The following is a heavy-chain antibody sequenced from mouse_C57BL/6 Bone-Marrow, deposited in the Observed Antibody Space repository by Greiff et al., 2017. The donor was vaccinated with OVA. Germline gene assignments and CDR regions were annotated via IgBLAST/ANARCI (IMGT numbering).Heavy chain of an antibody. CDR3: AKHERSHYGSSAWFAY. V-gene: IGHV2-9*01. D-gene: IGHD1-1*01. Sequence: VQLQQSGPGLVAPSQSLSITCTVSGFSLTSYGVDWVRQPPGQGLEWLGVIWGGGSTNYNSSLMSRLSISKDNSKSQVFLKMNSLQTDDTAMYYCAKHERSHYGSSAWFAYWGQGTLVTVSA. CDR1: GFSLTSYG. CDR2: IWGGGST. J-gene: IGHJ3*01.